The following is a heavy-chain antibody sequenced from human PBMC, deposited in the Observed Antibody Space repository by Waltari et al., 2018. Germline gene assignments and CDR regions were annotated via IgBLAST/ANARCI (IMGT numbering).Heavy chain of an antibody. CDR1: GGPISSSSYY. V-gene: IGHV4-39*01. D-gene: IGHD2-15*01. J-gene: IGHJ6*02. CDR2: IYYSGST. CDR3: ARSRVLGYCSGGSCYHYYYYGMDV. Sequence: QLQLQESGPGLVKPSETLSLTCTVSGGPISSSSYYWGWIRKPPGKGREWIGSIYYSGSTYYNPSLKSRVTISVDTSKNQFSLKLSSVTAADTAVYYCARSRVLGYCSGGSCYHYYYYGMDVWGQGTTVTVSS.